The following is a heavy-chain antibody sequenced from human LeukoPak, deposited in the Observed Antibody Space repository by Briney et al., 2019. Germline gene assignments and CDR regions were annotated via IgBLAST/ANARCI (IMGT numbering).Heavy chain of an antibody. Sequence: PGGSLRLSCVTSGFTFSSYEMNWVRQAPGKGLEWVSYISNSGSTIYYADSVKGRFTISRDNAKNSLYLQMNSLRAEDTAVYYCARIWLGDSFNWFDPWGQGTLVTVSS. CDR2: ISNSGSTI. D-gene: IGHD3-16*01. CDR1: GFTFSSYE. J-gene: IGHJ5*02. V-gene: IGHV3-48*03. CDR3: ARIWLGDSFNWFDP.